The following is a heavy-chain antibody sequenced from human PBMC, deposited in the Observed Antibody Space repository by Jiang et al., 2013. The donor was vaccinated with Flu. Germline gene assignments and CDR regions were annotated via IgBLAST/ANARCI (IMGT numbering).Heavy chain of an antibody. J-gene: IGHJ6*02. CDR1: GYTFSTYI. CDR2: INAGNGNT. V-gene: IGHV1-3*01. D-gene: IGHD3-22*01. CDR3: ASRDCSGCYYGMDV. Sequence: SGAEVKKPGASVKVSCKASGYTFSTYIMHWVRQVPGQRLEWMGWINAGNGNTKYSQKFQGRVTISRDTAARTAYMELSSLRSEDTAVYFCASRDCSGCYYGMDVWGQGTAVTVSS.